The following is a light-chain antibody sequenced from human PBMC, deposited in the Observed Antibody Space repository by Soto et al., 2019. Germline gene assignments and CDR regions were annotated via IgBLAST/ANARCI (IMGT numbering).Light chain of an antibody. J-gene: IGKJ1*01. CDR1: QSISIY. CDR2: AAS. CDR3: QQSYSRPQT. V-gene: IGKV1-39*01. Sequence: DVQMTQSPSSLSASVGDRVTISCRVSQSISIYLNWYQQKPGTAPRLLVYAASNLHSGVPSRFSGSGSETAFTLTISSLQPEDFETYYCQQSYSRPQTFGQGTKVDVK.